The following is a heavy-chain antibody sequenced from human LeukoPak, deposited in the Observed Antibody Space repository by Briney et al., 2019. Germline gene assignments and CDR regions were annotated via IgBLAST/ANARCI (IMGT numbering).Heavy chain of an antibody. D-gene: IGHD6-13*01. J-gene: IGHJ2*01. CDR2: INHSGST. V-gene: IGHV4-34*01. Sequence: SETLSLTCAVYGGSFSGYYWSWIRQPPGKGLEWIGEINHSGSTNYNPSLKSRVTILVDTSKNQFSLKLSSVTAADTAVYYCARGIARHWYFDLWGRGTLVTVSS. CDR1: GGSFSGYY. CDR3: ARGIARHWYFDL.